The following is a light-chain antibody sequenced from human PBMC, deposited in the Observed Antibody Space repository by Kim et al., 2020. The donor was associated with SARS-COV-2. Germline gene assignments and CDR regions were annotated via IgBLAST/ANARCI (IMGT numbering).Light chain of an antibody. CDR2: KVS. J-gene: IGKJ3*01. Sequence: PASISCRPSQSVVYSDGNAYLNWCHQRPGQSPRRLIYKVSNRDSGVPDRFSGSGSGTDFTLQISRVEAEDVGVYYCMQGTHWPFTFGPGTKVDIK. V-gene: IGKV2-30*01. CDR1: QSVVYSDGNAY. CDR3: MQGTHWPFT.